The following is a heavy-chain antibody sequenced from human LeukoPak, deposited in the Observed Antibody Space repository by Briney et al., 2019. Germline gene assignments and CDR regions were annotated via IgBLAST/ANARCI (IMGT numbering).Heavy chain of an antibody. Sequence: GASVKVSCKASGYTFTGYYMHWVGQAPGQGLEWMGWINPNSGGTNYAQKFQGRVTMTRDTSISTAYMELRSLRSDDTAVYYCARSGRDGYNSAYGYWGQGTLVTVSS. V-gene: IGHV1-2*02. J-gene: IGHJ4*02. CDR2: INPNSGGT. D-gene: IGHD5-24*01. CDR1: GYTFTGYY. CDR3: ARSGRDGYNSAYGY.